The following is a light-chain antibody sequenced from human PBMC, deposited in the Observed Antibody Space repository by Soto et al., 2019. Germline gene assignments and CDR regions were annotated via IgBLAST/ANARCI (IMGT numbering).Light chain of an antibody. J-gene: IGLJ3*02. CDR3: SSHADSYNWV. CDR2: EVA. Sequence: QSVLTQPPSASGSPGQSVTISCTGTNSDVGGYDYVSWYQQHPGKAPKLMIYEVAKRPSGVPDRFSGSKSGNTASLTVSGLQAEHEADYYCSSHADSYNWVFGGGTKVTVL. CDR1: NSDVGGYDY. V-gene: IGLV2-8*01.